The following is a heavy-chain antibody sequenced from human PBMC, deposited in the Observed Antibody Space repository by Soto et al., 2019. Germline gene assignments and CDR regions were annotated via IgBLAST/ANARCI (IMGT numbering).Heavy chain of an antibody. CDR2: ISNSGAHT. CDR1: GFTFSNYA. CDR3: GKLSRSGVSSTRIDY. V-gene: IGHV3-23*01. J-gene: IGHJ4*02. Sequence: VLLLESGGGLVQPGGSLRLSCAASGFTFSNYAMSWVRQAPGKGLEWILTISNSGAHTYYADSVKGRFTIPRDNSTHPPSLQMNSLRAEDTALYYCGKLSRSGVSSTRIDYWGQGTLVTVSS. D-gene: IGHD6-6*01.